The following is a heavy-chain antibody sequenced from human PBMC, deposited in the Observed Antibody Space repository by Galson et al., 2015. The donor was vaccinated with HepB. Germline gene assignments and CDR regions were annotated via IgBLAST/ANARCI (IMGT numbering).Heavy chain of an antibody. J-gene: IGHJ4*02. V-gene: IGHV3-53*01. CDR2: IYSSGNT. D-gene: IGHD2-2*01. CDR3: ARYCSSTSCYSERGGSFDY. CDR1: GFTVNTNH. Sequence: SLRFSCAASGFTVNTNHMTWVRQAPGKGLEWVSVIYSSGNTNYADSVKGRFTISRDSSRNTLSLQMDSLRAEDTAMYYCARYCSSTSCYSERGGSFDYWGQGTLVTVSS.